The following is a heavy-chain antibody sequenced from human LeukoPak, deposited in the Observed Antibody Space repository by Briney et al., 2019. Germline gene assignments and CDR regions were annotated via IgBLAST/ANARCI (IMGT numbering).Heavy chain of an antibody. D-gene: IGHD5-12*01. V-gene: IGHV3-30*04. Sequence: GRSLRLSCAASGFTFSSYALHWVRQAPGKGLEWVAVISYDGNFKYYADSVRGRVSASRDNSKNTVSLQMNSLRPEDTAVYYCARDQLAYSGYDTLFAYWGQGTLVTVSS. CDR3: ARDQLAYSGYDTLFAY. CDR2: ISYDGNFK. CDR1: GFTFSSYA. J-gene: IGHJ4*02.